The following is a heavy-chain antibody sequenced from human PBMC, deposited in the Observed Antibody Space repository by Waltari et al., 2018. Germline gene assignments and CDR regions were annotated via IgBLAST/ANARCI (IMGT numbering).Heavy chain of an antibody. V-gene: IGHV4-61*02. CDR2: LYTTGST. J-gene: IGHJ3*02. D-gene: IGHD2-15*01. Sequence: VQLQESGPGLVEPSQTLSLTCTVSTGSINRCSFYRRWFRQRAGKGQVWSGHLYTTGSTTYKPSLESRVTISADTSKNQFSLKLTSVTAADSAVYFCARTGTVVVVPTAKGAFHIWGQWTAVTVSS. CDR3: ARTGTVVVVPTAKGAFHI. CDR1: TGSINRCSFY.